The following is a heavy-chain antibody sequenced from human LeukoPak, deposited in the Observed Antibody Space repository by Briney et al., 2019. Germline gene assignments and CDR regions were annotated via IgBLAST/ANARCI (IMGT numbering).Heavy chain of an antibody. V-gene: IGHV4-59*01. J-gene: IGHJ4*02. CDR2: IYYSGST. CDR1: GGSISRYY. D-gene: IGHD1-26*01. Sequence: PSETLSLTCTLSGGSISRYYWSWIRQSPGKGLEWIGYIYYSGSTNYNPSLKSRVTISLDTSRKQFSLKLSSVTAADTAVYYCARGYSGSYGRFDYWGQGTLVTVSS. CDR3: ARGYSGSYGRFDY.